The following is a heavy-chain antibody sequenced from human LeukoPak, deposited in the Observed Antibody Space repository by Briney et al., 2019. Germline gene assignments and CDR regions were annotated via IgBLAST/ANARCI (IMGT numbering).Heavy chain of an antibody. D-gene: IGHD3-22*01. V-gene: IGHV1-2*02. Sequence: ASVKVSCKASGYTFTGYYMHWVRQAPGQGLEGMGWINPNSGGTNYAQKFQGRVNMTRDTSISTAYMELSRLRSDDTAVYYCARAYYYDSSPEDYWGQGTLVTVSS. CDR3: ARAYYYDSSPEDY. CDR2: INPNSGGT. J-gene: IGHJ4*02. CDR1: GYTFTGYY.